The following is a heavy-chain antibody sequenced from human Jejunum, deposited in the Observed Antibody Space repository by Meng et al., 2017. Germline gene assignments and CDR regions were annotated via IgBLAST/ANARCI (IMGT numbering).Heavy chain of an antibody. CDR2: INDNGSP. CDR3: ARGNEYSNYGADF. V-gene: IGHV4-34*01. J-gene: IGHJ4*02. D-gene: IGHD4-11*01. Sequence: QVKLQQWGAGLLKPSETLSLTCAVYGGSISDYYWPWIRQPPGKGLEWIGEINDNGSPNYNPSLKIRVTISVDTSKSQFYLRVSSVTAADTAVYYCARGNEYSNYGADFWGQGTLVTVSS. CDR1: GGSISDYY.